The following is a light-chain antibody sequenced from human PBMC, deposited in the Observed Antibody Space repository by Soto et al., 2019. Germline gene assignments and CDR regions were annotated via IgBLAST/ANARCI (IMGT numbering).Light chain of an antibody. Sequence: QSALTQPASVSGSPGQSITISCNGTSSDVGGYNYVSWYQQHPGKAPKLMIYDVSNRPSGVSNRFSGSKSGNTASLTISGLQAEDEADYYWSSFTSSSTEVFGGGTKVTVL. J-gene: IGLJ3*02. CDR1: SSDVGGYNY. CDR3: SSFTSSSTEV. CDR2: DVS. V-gene: IGLV2-14*01.